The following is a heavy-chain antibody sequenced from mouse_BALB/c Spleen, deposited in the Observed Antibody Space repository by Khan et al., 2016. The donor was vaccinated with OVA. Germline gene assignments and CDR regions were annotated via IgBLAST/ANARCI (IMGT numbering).Heavy chain of an antibody. CDR3: ARDGYSPWFAY. J-gene: IGHJ3*01. V-gene: IGHV14-1*02. CDR2: IDPENGNT. CDR1: GFNIKDYY. D-gene: IGHD2-3*01. Sequence: EVQLQESGAELVRPGALVKLSCKASGFNIKDYYMHWVKQRPEQGLVWIGRIDPENGNTIYDPRLQGQASITSDTSSNTAHLQLSSLTSEDTAAYYCARDGYSPWFAYWGQGTLVTVSA.